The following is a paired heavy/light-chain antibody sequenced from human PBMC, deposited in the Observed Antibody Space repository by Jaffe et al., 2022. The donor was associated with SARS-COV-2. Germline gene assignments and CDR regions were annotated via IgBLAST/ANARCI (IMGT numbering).Light chain of an antibody. CDR1: QSLIYSDGNTY. J-gene: IGKJ2*01. Sequence: DVVMTQSPLSLPVTLGQPASISCRSSQSLIYSDGNTYLNWFQQRPGQSPRRLIYKASKRDSGVPDRFSGSGSGTDFTLKISRVEAEDVGVYYCMQGTYWPYTFGQGTKLEIK. CDR2: KAS. V-gene: IGKV2-30*01. CDR3: MQGTYWPYT.
Heavy chain of an antibody. CDR3: VRDGWGTLLDY. D-gene: IGHD3-16*01. CDR2: IKEDGSVE. Sequence: EVQLVESGGDLVQPGGSLRLSCAASGLIISSSWMSWVRQAPGKGLEGVANIKEDGSVENYVDSVKGRFTISRDNAKNSLYLQMNSLRAEDTAVYYCVRDGWGTLLDYWGQGTLVTVSS. CDR1: GLIISSSW. J-gene: IGHJ4*02. V-gene: IGHV3-7*01.